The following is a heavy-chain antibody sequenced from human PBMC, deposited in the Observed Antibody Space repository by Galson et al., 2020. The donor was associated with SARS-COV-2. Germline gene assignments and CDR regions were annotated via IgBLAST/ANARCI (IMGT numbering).Heavy chain of an antibody. V-gene: IGHV3-48*04. Sequence: GESLKLSCAASGFTFSSYSMNWVRQAPGKGLEWVSSISNSSSTTYYADSVKGRFTISRDNAKNSLYLQMNSLRAEDTAVYYCARAGGIYWGQGTLVTVSS. CDR3: ARAGGIY. CDR1: GFTFSSYS. J-gene: IGHJ4*02. CDR2: ISNSSSTT.